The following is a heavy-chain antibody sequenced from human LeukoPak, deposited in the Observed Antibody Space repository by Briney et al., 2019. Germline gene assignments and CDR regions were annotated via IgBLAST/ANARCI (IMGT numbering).Heavy chain of an antibody. CDR1: GFTFSSYE. D-gene: IGHD3-10*01. Sequence: GGSLRLSCAASGFTFSSYEMNWVRQAPGKGLEWVSDISGSGHTTNYADSVKGRFSISRDNSKTTLYLQMSSLRVEDTAVYYCVEGIFDYWGQGTLVTVSS. CDR2: ISGSGHTT. CDR3: VEGIFDY. V-gene: IGHV3-23*01. J-gene: IGHJ4*02.